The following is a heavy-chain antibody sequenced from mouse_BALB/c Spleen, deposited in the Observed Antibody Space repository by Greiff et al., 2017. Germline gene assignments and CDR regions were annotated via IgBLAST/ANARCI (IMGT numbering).Heavy chain of an antibody. CDR1: GYTFTSYW. CDR3: ASLLGFAY. CDR2: INPSTGYT. Sequence: VQLQQSGAELAKPGASVKMSCKASGYTFTSYWMHWVKQRPGQGLEWIGYINPSTGYTEYNQKFKDKATLTADKSSSTAYMQLSSLTSEDSAVYYCASLLGFAYWGQGTLVTVSA. V-gene: IGHV1-7*01. J-gene: IGHJ3*01.